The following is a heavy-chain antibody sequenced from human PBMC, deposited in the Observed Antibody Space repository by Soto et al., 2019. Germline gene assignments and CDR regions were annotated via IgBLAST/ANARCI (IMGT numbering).Heavy chain of an antibody. V-gene: IGHV3-21*01. CDR3: ARGYSSSWPQGAFDI. CDR2: ISSSSSYI. J-gene: IGHJ3*02. Sequence: GGSLRLSCAASGFTFSSYSMNWVRQAPGKGLEWVSSISSSSSYIYCADSVKGRFTISRDNAKNSLYLQMNSLRAEDTAVYYCARGYSSSWPQGAFDIWGQGTMVTVSS. D-gene: IGHD6-13*01. CDR1: GFTFSSYS.